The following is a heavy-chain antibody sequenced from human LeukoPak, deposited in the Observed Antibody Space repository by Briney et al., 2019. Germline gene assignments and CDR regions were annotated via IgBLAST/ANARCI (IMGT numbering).Heavy chain of an antibody. CDR1: GFTFSSYA. D-gene: IGHD1-26*01. J-gene: IGHJ4*02. CDR2: ISYDGSNK. CDR3: ARVHSGSYLAY. V-gene: IGHV3-30-3*01. Sequence: GGSLRLSCAASGFTFSSYAMHWVRQAPGKGLEWVAVISYDGSNKYYADSVKGRFTISRDNSKNTLYLQMNSPRAEDTAVYYCARVHSGSYLAYWGQGTLVTVSS.